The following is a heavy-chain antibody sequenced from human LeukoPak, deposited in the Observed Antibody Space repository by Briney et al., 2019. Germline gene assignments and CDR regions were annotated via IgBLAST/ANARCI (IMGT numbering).Heavy chain of an antibody. CDR2: ISANNGKT. J-gene: IGHJ4*02. CDR3: AREGHYYDSSGYYRRYYFDY. Sequence: ASVKVSCKASGYTFTNYGISWVRQAPGQGLEWMGWISANNGKTNYAQKLQGRVTMTTDTSTSTAYMELRSLRSDDTAVYYCAREGHYYDSSGYYRRYYFDYWGQGTLVTVSS. D-gene: IGHD3-22*01. V-gene: IGHV1-18*01. CDR1: GYTFTNYG.